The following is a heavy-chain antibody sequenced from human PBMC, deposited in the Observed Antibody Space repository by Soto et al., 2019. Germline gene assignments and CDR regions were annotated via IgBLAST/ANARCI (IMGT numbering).Heavy chain of an antibody. D-gene: IGHD1-20*01. J-gene: IGHJ4*02. V-gene: IGHV4-59*01. Sequence: SETLSLTCTVSGVSITPYYWTWIRHPPGKGLEWIGYVYHTGNTYYNPSLKSRVTISLDTSKNQVSLRLKSVTAAGTAVYYCAREQYNWKLWGQGTLVTV. CDR2: VYHTGNT. CDR1: GVSITPYY. CDR3: AREQYNWKL.